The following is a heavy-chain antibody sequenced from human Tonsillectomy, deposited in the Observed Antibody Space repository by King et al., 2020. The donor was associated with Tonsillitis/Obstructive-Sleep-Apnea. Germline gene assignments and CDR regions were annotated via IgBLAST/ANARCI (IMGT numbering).Heavy chain of an antibody. J-gene: IGHJ3*02. D-gene: IGHD7-27*01. CDR1: GFSLSTSGVG. V-gene: IGHV2-5*02. CDR3: AHSPLTGSSDDAFDI. Sequence: TLQESGPTLVKPTQTLTLTCTFSGFSLSTSGVGVGWIRQPPGKALEWLALIYWDDDKRYSSSLKSRLTITKDTSKNQVVLTMTNMDPVDTATYFCAHSPLTGSSDDAFDIWGQGTMVTVSS. CDR2: IYWDDDK.